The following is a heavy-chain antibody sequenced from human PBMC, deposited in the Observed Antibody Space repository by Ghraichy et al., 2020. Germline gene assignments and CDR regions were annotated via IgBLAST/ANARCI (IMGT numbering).Heavy chain of an antibody. Sequence: SQTLSLTCAISGDSVASNSAAWNWIRQSPSRGLEWLGRTYYRSKWYKDYAVSVRSRITINPDTSKNQFSLQLKSVTPEDTAVYYCARDNVGDYYDSSGYYIIGPWGQGILVTVAS. CDR3: ARDNVGDYYDSSGYYIIGP. CDR2: TYYRSKWYK. D-gene: IGHD3-22*01. J-gene: IGHJ5*02. V-gene: IGHV6-1*01. CDR1: GDSVASNSAA.